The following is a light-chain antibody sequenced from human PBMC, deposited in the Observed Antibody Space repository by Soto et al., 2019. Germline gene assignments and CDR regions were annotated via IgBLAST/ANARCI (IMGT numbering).Light chain of an antibody. CDR1: QSVSSSY. CDR3: QQYGSSIT. CDR2: GAS. Sequence: EIVLTQSPGALSVSPGGGSTLSCRASQSVSSSYLAWYQQKPGQAPRLLIYGASSRATGIPDRFSGSGSGTDFTLTISRLEPEDFAVYYCQQYGSSITFGQGTRLEIK. J-gene: IGKJ5*01. V-gene: IGKV3-20*01.